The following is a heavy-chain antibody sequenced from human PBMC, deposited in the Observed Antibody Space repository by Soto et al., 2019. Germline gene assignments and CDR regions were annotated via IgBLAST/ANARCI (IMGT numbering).Heavy chain of an antibody. CDR3: AKWNRGDFWNYYYYYYMDV. V-gene: IGHV3-23*01. Sequence: GGSLRLSCAASGFTFSSYAMSWVRQAPGKGLEWVSAISGRGGSTYYTDSVKGRFTISRDNSKNTLYLQMNSLRAEDTAVYYCAKWNRGDFWNYYYYYYMDVWGKGTTVTVSS. D-gene: IGHD1-1*01. CDR1: GFTFSSYA. CDR2: ISGRGGST. J-gene: IGHJ6*03.